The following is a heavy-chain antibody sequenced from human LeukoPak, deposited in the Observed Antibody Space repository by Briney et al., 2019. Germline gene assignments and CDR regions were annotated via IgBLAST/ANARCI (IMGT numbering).Heavy chain of an antibody. Sequence: GGSLRLSCAASGFTFSSYAMDWVRQAPGKGLEWVAVISYDGSNKYYADSVKGRFTISRDNSKNTLYLQMNSLRAEDTAVYYCAGSSSWYGGFDYWGQGTLVTVSS. V-gene: IGHV3-30-3*01. D-gene: IGHD6-13*01. CDR1: GFTFSSYA. CDR2: ISYDGSNK. CDR3: AGSSSWYGGFDY. J-gene: IGHJ4*02.